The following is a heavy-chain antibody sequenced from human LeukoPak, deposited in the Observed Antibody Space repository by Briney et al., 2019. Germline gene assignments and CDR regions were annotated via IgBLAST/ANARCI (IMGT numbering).Heavy chain of an antibody. Sequence: SGTLSLTCAVSGDSISSSNWWSWVRQPPGKGLEWIGEIYHSGSINYNPSLKSRVTMSLDKSKNQFSLSLTSVTAADTAVYYCARKAAGQWFDPWGQGTLVTVSS. CDR2: IYHSGSI. J-gene: IGHJ5*02. CDR3: ARKAAGQWFDP. D-gene: IGHD6-25*01. CDR1: GDSISSSNW. V-gene: IGHV4-4*02.